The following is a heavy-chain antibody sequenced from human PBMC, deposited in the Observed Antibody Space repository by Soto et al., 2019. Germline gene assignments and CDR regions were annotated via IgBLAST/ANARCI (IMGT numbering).Heavy chain of an antibody. J-gene: IGHJ5*02. V-gene: IGHV1-46*01. CDR1: ADTFTTYY. Sequence: APVKASCKAPADTFTTYYRHWVRQAPAHGLEWMGIINPNGRSPRSAQTFQGRITMTTDTSTTTVYMELRSLRSEDTAVYYCGRSSGGLLGITIEFSNWFAPGSQGSLVTVCS. D-gene: IGHD1-26*01. CDR3: GRSSGGLLGITIEFSNWFAP. CDR2: INPNGRSP.